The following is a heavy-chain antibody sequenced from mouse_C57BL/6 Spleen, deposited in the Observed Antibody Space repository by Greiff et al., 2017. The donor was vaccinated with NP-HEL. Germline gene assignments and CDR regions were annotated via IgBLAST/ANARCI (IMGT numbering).Heavy chain of an antibody. V-gene: IGHV1-52*01. D-gene: IGHD2-4*01. CDR1: GYTFPSYW. CDR2: IDPSDSET. J-gene: IGHJ3*01. CDR3: ARWNDYDEGAAY. Sequence: QVQLQQPGAELVRPGSSVKLSCQASGYTFPSYWMHWVKQRPLQGLAWIGNIDPSDSETHYNQKFKDKATLTVDKSSRTAYMQLSSLTSEDSAVYYCARWNDYDEGAAYWGQGTLVTVSA.